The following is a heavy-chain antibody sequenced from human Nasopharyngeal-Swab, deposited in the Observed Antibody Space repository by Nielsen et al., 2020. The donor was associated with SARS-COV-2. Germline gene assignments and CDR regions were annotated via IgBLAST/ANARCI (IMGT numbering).Heavy chain of an antibody. CDR3: AKDQGGSSWYGGAYYYYGMDV. J-gene: IGHJ6*02. D-gene: IGHD6-13*01. Sequence: GESLKISCAASGFTFSSYAMSWVRQAPGKGLEWVSAISGSGGSTYYADSVKGRFTISRDNSKNTLYLQMNSLRAEDTAVYYCAKDQGGSSWYGGAYYYYGMDVRGQGTTVTVSS. CDR2: ISGSGGST. V-gene: IGHV3-23*01. CDR1: GFTFSSYA.